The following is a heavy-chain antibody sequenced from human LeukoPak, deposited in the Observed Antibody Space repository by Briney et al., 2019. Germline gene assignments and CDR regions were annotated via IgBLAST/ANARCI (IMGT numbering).Heavy chain of an antibody. Sequence: EPGGSLRLSCAASGFTFSSYAMHWVRQAPGKGLEWVAVISYDGSNKYYADSVKGRFTISRDNSKNTLYLQMNSLRAEDTAVYYCARGAPRSTYYDYVWGSYRSQIDYWGQGTLVTVSS. CDR3: ARGAPRSTYYDYVWGSYRSQIDY. V-gene: IGHV3-30-3*01. D-gene: IGHD3-16*02. J-gene: IGHJ4*02. CDR2: ISYDGSNK. CDR1: GFTFSSYA.